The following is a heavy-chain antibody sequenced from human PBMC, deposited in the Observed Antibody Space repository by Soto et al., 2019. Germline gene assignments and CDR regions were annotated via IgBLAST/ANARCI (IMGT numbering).Heavy chain of an antibody. CDR3: ARDIAAAGTSYYYYGMGV. V-gene: IGHV3-33*01. CDR1: GFTFSSYG. Sequence: GGSLRLSCAASGFTFSSYGMHWVRQAPGKGLEWVAVIWYDGSNKYYADSVKGRFTISRDNSKNTLYLQMNSLRAEDTAVYYCARDIAAAGTSYYYYGMGVWGQGTTVTVSS. CDR2: IWYDGSNK. J-gene: IGHJ6*02. D-gene: IGHD6-13*01.